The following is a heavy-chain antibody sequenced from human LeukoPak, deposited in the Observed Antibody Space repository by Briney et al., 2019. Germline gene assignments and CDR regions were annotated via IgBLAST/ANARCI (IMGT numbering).Heavy chain of an antibody. D-gene: IGHD2-15*01. CDR3: ARREGYCSGRSCYIWFDP. CDR2: INHSGST. V-gene: IGHV4-34*01. Sequence: TSETLSLTCAVYGGSFSGYYWSWIRQPPVKGLEWIGEINHSGSTNYNPSLKSRVTISVDTSKNQFSLKLSSVTAADTAVYYCARREGYCSGRSCYIWFDPWGQGALVTVSS. CDR1: GGSFSGYY. J-gene: IGHJ5*02.